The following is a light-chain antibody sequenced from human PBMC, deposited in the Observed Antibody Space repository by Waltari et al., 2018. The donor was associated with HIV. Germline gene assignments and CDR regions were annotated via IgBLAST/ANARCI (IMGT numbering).Light chain of an antibody. CDR1: SSADGGYNY. Sequence: QSALTQPASVSGSPGQSITTSCTGTSSADGGYNYVPWYQQHPGKAPNLTIYEVSNRPSGVSNRFSGSKSGNTASLTISGLQAEDEADYYCSSYTSSTTLVFGGGTKLTVL. V-gene: IGLV2-14*01. CDR2: EVS. CDR3: SSYTSSTTLV. J-gene: IGLJ2*01.